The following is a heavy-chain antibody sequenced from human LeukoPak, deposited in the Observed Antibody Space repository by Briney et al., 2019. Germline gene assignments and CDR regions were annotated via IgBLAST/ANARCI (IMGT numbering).Heavy chain of an antibody. CDR2: INPNSGGT. D-gene: IGHD3-22*01. CDR1: GYTFTGYY. Sequence: ASVKVSCKASGYTFTGYYMHWVRQAPGQGLEWMGRINPNSGGTNYAQKFQVRVTMTRDTSISTAYMELSRLRSDDTAVYYCARFTMIVVVYSPHYGMDVWGQGTTVTVSS. CDR3: ARFTMIVVVYSPHYGMDV. J-gene: IGHJ6*02. V-gene: IGHV1-2*06.